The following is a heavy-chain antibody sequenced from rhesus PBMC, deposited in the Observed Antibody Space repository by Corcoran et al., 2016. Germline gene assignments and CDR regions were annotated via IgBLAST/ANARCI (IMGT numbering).Heavy chain of an antibody. Sequence: EVQLVESGGGLVQPGGSLRLSCAASGFTFSDYYMSWVRQAPGKGLEWVSFISSASSYIYYADSVKGRFTISRDNAKNSLSLQMNSLKTEDTAVYYCTREGGYGYFDYWGQGVLVTVSS. CDR3: TREGGYGYFDY. J-gene: IGHJ4*01. V-gene: IGHV3S16*01. CDR1: GFTFSDYY. D-gene: IGHD3-9*01. CDR2: ISSASSYI.